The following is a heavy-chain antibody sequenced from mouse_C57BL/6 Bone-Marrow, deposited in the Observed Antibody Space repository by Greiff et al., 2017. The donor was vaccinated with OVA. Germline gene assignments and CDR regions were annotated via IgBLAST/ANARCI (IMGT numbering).Heavy chain of an antibody. CDR3: ARWGLLFAY. CDR2: IDPSDSYT. V-gene: IGHV1-59*01. Sequence: VQLQQPGAELVRPGTSVKLSCKASGYTFTSYWMHWVKQRPGQGLEWIGVIDPSDSYTNYNQKFKGKATLTVDTSSSTAYMQLSSLTSEDSAVYYCARWGLLFAYWGQGTLVTVSA. CDR1: GYTFTSYW. J-gene: IGHJ3*01. D-gene: IGHD6-2*01.